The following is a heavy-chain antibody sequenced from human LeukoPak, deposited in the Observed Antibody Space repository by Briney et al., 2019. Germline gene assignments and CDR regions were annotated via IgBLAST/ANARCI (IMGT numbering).Heavy chain of an antibody. CDR3: AKEVPYTGDGTGYYYPRYFDY. CDR1: GFTFSTYD. J-gene: IGHJ4*02. Sequence: GGSLRLSYATSGFTFSTYDMNWVSRARGKGLEWVSAISNRGNTTYYADSVKGGFNIYRDKYKNSLYVQMTSLRAEDTAVYYCAKEVPYTGDGTGYYYPRYFDYWGQGTLVTVSS. V-gene: IGHV3-23*01. CDR2: ISNRGNTT. D-gene: IGHD3-22*01.